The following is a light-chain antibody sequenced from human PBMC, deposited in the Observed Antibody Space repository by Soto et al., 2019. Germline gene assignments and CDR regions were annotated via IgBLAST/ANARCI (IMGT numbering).Light chain of an antibody. CDR1: QSVSSNY. V-gene: IGKV3-20*01. CDR3: QHYGRSPPSWT. CDR2: DAS. J-gene: IGKJ1*01. Sequence: EIVLTQSPGTLSLSPGERTTLSCRASQSVSSNYLAWYQQKPGQPPRLLLSDASSRATGIPDRCSGSGSGTDFTLTISGLELEDFAVHYCQHYGRSPPSWTFGQGTKVEIK.